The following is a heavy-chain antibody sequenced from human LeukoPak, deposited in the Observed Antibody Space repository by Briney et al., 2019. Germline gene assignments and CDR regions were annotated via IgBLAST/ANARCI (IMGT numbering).Heavy chain of an antibody. Sequence: SQTLSLTCTVSGGSISSGDYYWSWIRQPPGKGLEWIGYIYYSGSTYYNPSLKSRVTISVDTSKNQFSLKLSSVTAADTAVYYCARDTCLNDDCYVIGYWGQGTLVTVSS. CDR3: ARDTCLNDDCYVIGY. CDR1: GGSISSGDYY. V-gene: IGHV4-30-4*01. CDR2: IYYSGST. J-gene: IGHJ4*02. D-gene: IGHD2-21*02.